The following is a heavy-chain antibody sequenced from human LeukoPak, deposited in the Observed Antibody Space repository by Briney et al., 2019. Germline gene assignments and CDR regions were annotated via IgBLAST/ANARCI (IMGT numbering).Heavy chain of an antibody. D-gene: IGHD4-11*01. CDR1: GGTFSSYA. CDR2: IIPIFGTA. J-gene: IGHJ4*02. Sequence: SVKVSCKASGGTFSSYAISWVRQAPGQGLEWMGGIIPIFGTANYAQKFQGRVTITADESTSTAYMELSSLRSEDTAVYYCARTGTPDPTVTIISLYYFDYWGQGTLVTVSS. V-gene: IGHV1-69*01. CDR3: ARTGTPDPTVTIISLYYFDY.